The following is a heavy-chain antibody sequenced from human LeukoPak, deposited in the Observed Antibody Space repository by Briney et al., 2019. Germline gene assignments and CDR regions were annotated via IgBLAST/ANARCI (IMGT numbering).Heavy chain of an antibody. J-gene: IGHJ4*02. CDR3: ARDFRGLELGYFDY. Sequence: GGSLRLSCAASGFTFSSYSMNWVRQAPGKGLEWVSSISSSSSYIYYADSVKGRFTISRDNAKNSLYLQMNSLRAEDTAVYYCARDFRGLELGYFDYWGQGTLVTVSS. CDR2: ISSSSSYI. CDR1: GFTFSSYS. D-gene: IGHD3-10*01. V-gene: IGHV3-21*01.